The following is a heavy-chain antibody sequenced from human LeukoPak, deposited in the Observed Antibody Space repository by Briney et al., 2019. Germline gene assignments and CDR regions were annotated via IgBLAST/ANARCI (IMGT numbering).Heavy chain of an antibody. CDR1: GFTVSSNY. Sequence: GGSLRLSCAASGFTVSSNYMTWVRQAPGKGLEGVSNIYAGGDTHYADSVKGRFTISTDNSNNTLYLKMNILRAEDTAVYYCARYTFRAVDIWGQGTMVTVSS. CDR3: ARYTFRAVDI. D-gene: IGHD3-16*01. V-gene: IGHV3-53*01. CDR2: IYAGGDT. J-gene: IGHJ3*02.